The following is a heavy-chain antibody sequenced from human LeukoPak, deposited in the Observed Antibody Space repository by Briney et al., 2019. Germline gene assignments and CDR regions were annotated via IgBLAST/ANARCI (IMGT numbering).Heavy chain of an antibody. CDR1: GFTFSSYW. Sequence: GGSLRLSCAASGFTFSSYWMNWVRQAPGKGLEWVANIKQDGSETYYVDSMKGRFTISRDNAKNSLYLQMNSLRAEDTAVYYCARAVERGLNTGSCDWGQGTLVTVSS. CDR3: ARAVERGLNTGSCD. J-gene: IGHJ4*02. D-gene: IGHD3-10*01. V-gene: IGHV3-7*01. CDR2: IKQDGSET.